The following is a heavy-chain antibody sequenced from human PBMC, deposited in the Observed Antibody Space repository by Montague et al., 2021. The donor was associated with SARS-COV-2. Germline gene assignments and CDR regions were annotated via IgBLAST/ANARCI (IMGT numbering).Heavy chain of an antibody. CDR2: INHSGST. Sequence: SETLSLTCAVYGGSFSGYYWSWIRQPPGKGLEWIGEINHSGSTNYNQSPKSRVTISVDTYTNQFSLKLSSVTAADTAVYYCASGNIVVVPAAIGLLRQFYCYYMDVWGKGTTVTVSS. CDR1: GGSFSGYY. J-gene: IGHJ6*03. V-gene: IGHV4-34*01. D-gene: IGHD2-2*01. CDR3: ASGNIVVVPAAIGLLRQFYCYYMDV.